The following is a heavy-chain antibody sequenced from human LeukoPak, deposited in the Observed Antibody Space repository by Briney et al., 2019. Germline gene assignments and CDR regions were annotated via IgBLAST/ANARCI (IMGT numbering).Heavy chain of an antibody. V-gene: IGHV4-30-4*08. J-gene: IGHJ3*02. Sequence: SGTLSLTCNVSGGSTSSGDYYWSWIRQPPGKGLEWIGYIYYSGSTYYNPSLKSRVTISVDTSKNQFSLKLSSVTAADTAVYYCARDPLGAQMGVAFDIWGQGTMVTVSS. CDR1: GGSTSSGDYY. CDR2: IYYSGST. CDR3: ARDPLGAQMGVAFDI. D-gene: IGHD3-16*01.